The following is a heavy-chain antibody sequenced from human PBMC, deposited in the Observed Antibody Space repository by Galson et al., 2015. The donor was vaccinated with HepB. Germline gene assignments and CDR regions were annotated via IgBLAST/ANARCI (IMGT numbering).Heavy chain of an antibody. CDR2: ISGSGGNT. CDR1: GFTFSSYA. V-gene: IGHV3-23*01. D-gene: IGHD3-22*01. Sequence: SLRLSCAASGFTFSSYAMSWVRQAPGKGLEWVSAISGSGGNTYYADSVKGRFTISRDNSKNTLYLQMSSLRAEDTAVYYCAKDEDYDSSGYYSYWGQGTLVTVSS. J-gene: IGHJ4*02. CDR3: AKDEDYDSSGYYSY.